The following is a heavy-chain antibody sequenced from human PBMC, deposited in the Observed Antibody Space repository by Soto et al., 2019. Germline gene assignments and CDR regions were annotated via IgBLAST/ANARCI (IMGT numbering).Heavy chain of an antibody. CDR3: ARDPPYSSSWFWFDP. Sequence: SETLSLTCTVSGGSISSYYWSWIRQPPGKGLEWIGYIYYSGSTNYNPSLKSRVTISVDTSKNQFSLKLSSVTAADTAVYYCARDPPYSSSWFWFDPWGQGTLVTSPQ. V-gene: IGHV4-59*01. CDR2: IYYSGST. J-gene: IGHJ5*02. D-gene: IGHD6-13*01. CDR1: GGSISSYY.